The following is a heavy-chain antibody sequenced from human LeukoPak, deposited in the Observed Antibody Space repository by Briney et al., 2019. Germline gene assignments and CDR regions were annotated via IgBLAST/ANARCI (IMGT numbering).Heavy chain of an antibody. CDR1: GYTFTSYD. Sequence: ASVKVSCKASGYTFTSYDINWVRQATGQGLEWMGWMNPNSGNTGYAQKFQGRVTITRNTSISTAYMELSSLRSEDTAVYYCARGEAEYYYDSSGYYSWGQGTLVTVSS. D-gene: IGHD3-22*01. V-gene: IGHV1-8*03. CDR2: MNPNSGNT. J-gene: IGHJ4*02. CDR3: ARGEAEYYYDSSGYYS.